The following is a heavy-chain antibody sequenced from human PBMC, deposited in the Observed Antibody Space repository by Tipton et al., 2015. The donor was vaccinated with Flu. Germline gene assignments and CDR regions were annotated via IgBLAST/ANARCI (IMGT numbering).Heavy chain of an antibody. J-gene: IGHJ4*02. CDR1: GGSISSSSYY. CDR3: ARHRSGWYPMFDY. Sequence: TLSLTCTVSGGSISSSSYYWGWIRQPPGKGLEWIGSIYYSGSTYYNPSLKSRVTISVDTSKNQFSLKLSSVTAADTAVYYCARHRSGWYPMFDYWGQGTLVTVSS. D-gene: IGHD6-19*01. V-gene: IGHV4-39*01. CDR2: IYYSGST.